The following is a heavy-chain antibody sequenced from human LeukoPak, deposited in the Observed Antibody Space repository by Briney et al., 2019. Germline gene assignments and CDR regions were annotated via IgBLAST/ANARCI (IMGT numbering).Heavy chain of an antibody. D-gene: IGHD4-23*01. V-gene: IGHV4-39*07. CDR2: IYYSGST. Sequence: SETLSLTCTVSGGSISSSSYYWGWIRQPPGKGLEWIGSIYYSGSTYYNPSLKSRVTISVDTSKNQFSLKLSSVTAADTAVYYCASLGGGKRTFDYWGQGTLVTVSS. J-gene: IGHJ4*02. CDR3: ASLGGGKRTFDY. CDR1: GGSISSSSYY.